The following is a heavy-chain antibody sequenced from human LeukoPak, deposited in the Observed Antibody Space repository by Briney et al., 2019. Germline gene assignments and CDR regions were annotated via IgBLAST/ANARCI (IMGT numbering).Heavy chain of an antibody. Sequence: GGSLRLSCAASGLTFSIQAISWVRQAPGRGLEWVSTITYSGGSTFYTDSVKGRFTISRDNSKNTLYLQMNGLRAEDTAVYYCAKGGQRQWLDWGQGTLVTVSS. CDR1: GLTFSIQA. CDR3: AKGGQRQWLD. J-gene: IGHJ4*02. V-gene: IGHV3-23*01. D-gene: IGHD6-19*01. CDR2: ITYSGGST.